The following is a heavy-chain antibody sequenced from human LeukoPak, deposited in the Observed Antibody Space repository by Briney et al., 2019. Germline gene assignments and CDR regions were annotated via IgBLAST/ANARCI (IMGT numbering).Heavy chain of an antibody. Sequence: PSETLSLTCTVSGGSISSYYWSWIRQPPGKGLEWIGYIYYSGSTNYNPSLKSRVTISVDTSKNQFSLKLSSVTAADTAAYYCAREWFGVPSYGMDVWGQGTTVTVSS. D-gene: IGHD3-10*01. J-gene: IGHJ6*02. CDR3: AREWFGVPSYGMDV. CDR2: IYYSGST. CDR1: GGSISSYY. V-gene: IGHV4-59*12.